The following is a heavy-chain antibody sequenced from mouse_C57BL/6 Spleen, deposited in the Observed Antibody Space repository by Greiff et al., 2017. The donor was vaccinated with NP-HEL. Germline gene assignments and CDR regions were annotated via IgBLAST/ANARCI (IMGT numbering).Heavy chain of an antibody. V-gene: IGHV1-64*01. D-gene: IGHD2-1*01. CDR1: GYTFTSYW. CDR3: AREVTVHWYFDV. CDR2: IHPNSGST. Sequence: VQLQQSGAELVKPGASVKLSCKASGYTFTSYWMHWVKQRPGQGLEWIGMIHPNSGSTNYNEKFKSKATLTVDKSSSTAYMQLSSLTSEDSAVYYCAREVTVHWYFDVWGTGTTVTVSS. J-gene: IGHJ1*03.